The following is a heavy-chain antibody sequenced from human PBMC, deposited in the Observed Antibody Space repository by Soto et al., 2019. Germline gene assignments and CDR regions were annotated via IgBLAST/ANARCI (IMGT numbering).Heavy chain of an antibody. CDR3: ASYPGGAAAGTFDY. Sequence: SETLSLTCTVSGGSISSYYWSWIRQPPGKGLEWIGYIYYSGSTNYNPSLKSRVTISVDTSKNQFSLKLSSVTAADTAVYYCASYPGGAAAGTFDYWGQGTLVTVSS. CDR2: IYYSGST. D-gene: IGHD6-13*01. CDR1: GGSISSYY. V-gene: IGHV4-59*01. J-gene: IGHJ4*02.